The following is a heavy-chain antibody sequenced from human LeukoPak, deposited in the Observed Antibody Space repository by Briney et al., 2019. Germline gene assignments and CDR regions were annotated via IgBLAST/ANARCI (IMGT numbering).Heavy chain of an antibody. D-gene: IGHD3-22*01. V-gene: IGHV1-69*13. Sequence: SVKVSCKASGGTFSSYAISWVRQAPGQGLEWMGGIIPIFGTANYAQKFQGRVTITADESTSTAYMELSSLRSEDTAVYYCARWRDSSGYYHHFDYWGQGTLVTVSS. CDR1: GGTFSSYA. CDR3: ARWRDSSGYYHHFDY. CDR2: IIPIFGTA. J-gene: IGHJ4*02.